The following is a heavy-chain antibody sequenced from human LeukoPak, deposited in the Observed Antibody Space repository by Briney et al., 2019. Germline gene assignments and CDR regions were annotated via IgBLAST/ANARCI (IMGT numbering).Heavy chain of an antibody. D-gene: IGHD1-26*01. V-gene: IGHV1-2*02. CDR3: ARDKSIGWERYPPDY. J-gene: IGHJ4*02. Sequence: VASVKVSCKPSGYTFIGYGIYWVRQAPGQGLEWMGRIDSNSGGTDYAQKFQDRINVTSDTSINTVYMELSRLRSDDTAVYYCARDKSIGWERYPPDYWGQGTLVTVSS. CDR1: GYTFIGYG. CDR2: IDSNSGGT.